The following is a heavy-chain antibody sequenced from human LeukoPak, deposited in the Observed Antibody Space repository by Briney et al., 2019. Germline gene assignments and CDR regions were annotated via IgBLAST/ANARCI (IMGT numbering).Heavy chain of an antibody. J-gene: IGHJ3*01. D-gene: IGHD1-14*01. CDR1: GFTFGNSW. CDR3: VVVVEPPDSDGFDV. V-gene: IGHV3-74*01. Sequence: GGSLRLSCAASGFTFGNSWVHWVRQAPGKGLVWVSLINADGSTATYADSVKGRFTISRDNARNTLSLQMNNLTIEDTAVYYCVVVVEPPDSDGFDVWGQGTMITVSS. CDR2: INADGSTA.